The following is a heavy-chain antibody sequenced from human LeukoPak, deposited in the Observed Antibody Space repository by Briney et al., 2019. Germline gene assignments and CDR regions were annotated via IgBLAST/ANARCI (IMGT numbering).Heavy chain of an antibody. V-gene: IGHV3-30-3*01. CDR1: GFTFSSYA. D-gene: IGHD6-19*01. Sequence: PPGGSLRLSCAASGFTFSSYAMHWVRQAPGRGLEWVAVVSFNGNNKYFADSVKGRFTISRDNSKNTLYLQMNSLRAEDTAVYYCARDRDSSGWYRIDYWGQGTLVTVSS. J-gene: IGHJ4*02. CDR3: ARDRDSSGWYRIDY. CDR2: VSFNGNNK.